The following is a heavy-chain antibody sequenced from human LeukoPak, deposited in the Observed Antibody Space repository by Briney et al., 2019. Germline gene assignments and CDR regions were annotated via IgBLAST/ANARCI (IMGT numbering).Heavy chain of an antibody. Sequence: GGSLRLSCAASGFTFSNYGIHWVRQAPGKGLEWVAVISYDGSNKYYADSVKGRFTISRDNSKNTLYLQMNSLRAEDTAVYYCAREYGDYAPFDYWGQGTLVTVSS. CDR1: GFTFSNYG. V-gene: IGHV3-30*03. D-gene: IGHD4-17*01. CDR2: ISYDGSNK. J-gene: IGHJ4*02. CDR3: AREYGDYAPFDY.